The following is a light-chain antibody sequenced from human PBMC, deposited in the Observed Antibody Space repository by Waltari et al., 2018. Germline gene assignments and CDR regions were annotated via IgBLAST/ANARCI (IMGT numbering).Light chain of an antibody. Sequence: QSALTQPASVPGSPGQLITISCTDTHNDTGSYNLVSWYQQHPGKAPKVIIFEVNKRPSGVSNRFSGAKSGNTASLTVSGLHPEDEADYYCCSYAGTPRVVFGGGTKLTVL. V-gene: IGLV2-23*02. CDR2: EVN. CDR3: CSYAGTPRVV. J-gene: IGLJ2*01. CDR1: HNDTGSYNL.